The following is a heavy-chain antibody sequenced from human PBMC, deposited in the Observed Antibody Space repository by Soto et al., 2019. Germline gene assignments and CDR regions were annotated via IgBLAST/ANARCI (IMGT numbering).Heavy chain of an antibody. CDR2: ISYDGSNK. CDR3: ARDQWSSSWYSSYYYYYGMDV. J-gene: IGHJ6*02. D-gene: IGHD6-13*01. V-gene: IGHV3-30-3*01. CDR1: GFTFSSYA. Sequence: QVQLVESGGGVVQPGRSLRLSCAASGFTFSSYAMHWVRQAPGKGLEWVAVISYDGSNKYYADSVKGRFTISRDNSKNTLYLQMNSLRAEDTAVYYCARDQWSSSWYSSYYYYYGMDVWGQGTTVTVSS.